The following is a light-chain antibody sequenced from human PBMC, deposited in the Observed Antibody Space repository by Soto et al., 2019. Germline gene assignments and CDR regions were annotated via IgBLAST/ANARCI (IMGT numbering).Light chain of an antibody. J-gene: IGKJ5*01. CDR3: QQFANVPFT. CDR1: QDITNY. CDR2: DAS. V-gene: IGKV1-33*01. Sequence: DIQMTQSPSSLSASVGDSVTIICQASQDITNYLNWYQQKPGKAPKLLIYDASNLETGVPSRFSGSGSGTHFSFTISSLQPEDIATYYCQQFANVPFTFGQGTRLEMK.